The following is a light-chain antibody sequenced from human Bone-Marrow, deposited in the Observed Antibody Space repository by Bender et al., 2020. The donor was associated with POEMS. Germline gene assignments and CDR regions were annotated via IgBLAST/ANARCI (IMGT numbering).Light chain of an antibody. CDR1: NSDVGVYNS. CDR2: DVS. CDR3: GSFASGSTPV. Sequence: LTQPHSVSESPGKTVTISCTAVNSDVGVYNSVSWYQHLPGKAPKLLISDVSNRPSGVSDRFSGSQSGDTASLTISGLRPEDEADYYCGSFASGSTPVFGGGTKVTVL. J-gene: IGLJ2*01. V-gene: IGLV2-14*03.